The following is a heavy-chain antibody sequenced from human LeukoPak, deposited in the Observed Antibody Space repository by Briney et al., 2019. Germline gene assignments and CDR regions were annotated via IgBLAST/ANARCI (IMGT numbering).Heavy chain of an antibody. CDR3: AREKGSLVRGNWFDP. Sequence: SGTLSLTCTVSGGSITSNYCYWGWSRQPPGKVLGWIGSIYGSGSTYYNPSLKSRVTISVDTSKNHFSLKLSSVTAADHPVCYCAREKGSLVRGNWFDPWGQGTLVTVSS. J-gene: IGHJ5*02. V-gene: IGHV4-39*07. CDR1: GGSITSNYCY. D-gene: IGHD3-10*01. CDR2: IYGSGST.